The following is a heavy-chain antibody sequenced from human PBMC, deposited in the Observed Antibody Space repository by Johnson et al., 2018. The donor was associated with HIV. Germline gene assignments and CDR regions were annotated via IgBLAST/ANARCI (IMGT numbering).Heavy chain of an antibody. V-gene: IGHV3-20*03. Sequence: HCVSGIDWSGGSTGYADSVKGRFTISRDNAKKLLYLQMNSLRAEDTAVYYCANDFWSGSDIWGQGTVVTVSS. D-gene: IGHD3-3*01. J-gene: IGHJ3*02. CDR3: ANDFWSGSDI. CDR2: IDWSGGST.